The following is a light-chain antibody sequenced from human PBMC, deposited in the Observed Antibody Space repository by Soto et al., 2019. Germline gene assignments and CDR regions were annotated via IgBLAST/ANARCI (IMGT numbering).Light chain of an antibody. CDR2: EDT. Sequence: QAVVTQPASVSGSPGQSITISCTGTSSGVSWYQHHPGKAPKLMIYEDTERPSGVSNRFSGSKSGNTASLTITGLQAEDEADYYCCSNAGMTFGGGTKLTVL. V-gene: IGLV2-23*01. J-gene: IGLJ2*01. CDR3: CSNAGMT. CDR1: SSGV.